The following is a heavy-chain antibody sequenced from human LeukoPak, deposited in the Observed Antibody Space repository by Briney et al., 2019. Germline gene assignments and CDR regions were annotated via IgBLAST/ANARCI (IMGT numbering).Heavy chain of an antibody. CDR2: IRYDGSNK. Sequence: TGGSLRLSCAASGFAFSSYAMHWVRQAPGKGLEWVTFIRYDGSNKYYADSVKGRFTISRDNSKNTLYLQMNSLRAEDTAVYYCARGGVGATTYVWFDPWGQGTLVTVSS. V-gene: IGHV3-30*02. CDR3: ARGGVGATTYVWFDP. CDR1: GFAFSSYA. D-gene: IGHD1-26*01. J-gene: IGHJ5*02.